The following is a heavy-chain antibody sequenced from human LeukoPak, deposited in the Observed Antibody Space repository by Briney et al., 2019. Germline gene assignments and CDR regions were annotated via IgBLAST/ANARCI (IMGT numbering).Heavy chain of an antibody. J-gene: IGHJ6*02. CDR2: IYSGGST. Sequence: GGSLRLSCAASGFTVSSNYMSWVRQAPGKGLEWVSVIYSGGSTYYADSVKGRFTISRHNSKNTLYLQMNSLRAEDTALYYCANLGPYCSGGSCRRKRTYYYYGMDVWGQGTTVTVSS. CDR1: GFTVSSNY. D-gene: IGHD2-15*01. CDR3: ANLGPYCSGGSCRRKRTYYYYGMDV. V-gene: IGHV3-53*04.